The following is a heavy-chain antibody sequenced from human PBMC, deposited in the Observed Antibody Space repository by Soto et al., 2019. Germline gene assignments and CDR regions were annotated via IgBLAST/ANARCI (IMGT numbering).Heavy chain of an antibody. V-gene: IGHV3-33*01. CDR2: IWYDGSNK. J-gene: IGHJ6*02. CDR1: GFTFSSYG. CDR3: ARDLGDYGDYYYYGMDP. Sequence: GGSLRLSCAASGFTFSSYGMHWVRQAPGKGLEWVAVIWYDGSNKYYADSVKGRFTISRDNSKNTLYLQMNSLRAEDTAVYYCARDLGDYGDYYYYGMDPWGQGTLVTVSS. D-gene: IGHD4-17*01.